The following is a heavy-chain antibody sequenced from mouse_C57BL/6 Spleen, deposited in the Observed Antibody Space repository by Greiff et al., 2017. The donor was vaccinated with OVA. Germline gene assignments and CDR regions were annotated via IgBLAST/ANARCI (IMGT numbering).Heavy chain of an antibody. CDR2: IDPEDGET. CDR1: GFNIKDYY. V-gene: IGHV14-2*01. J-gene: IGHJ4*01. D-gene: IGHD2-4*01. CDR3: ARGDYELDAMDY. Sequence: EVKLQESGAELVKPGASVKLSCTASGFNIKDYYMHWVKQRTEQGLEWIGRIDPEDGETKYAPKFQGKATITADTSANTGYLQLSSLTSEDTAVDYYARGDYELDAMDYWGKGTSVTVSS.